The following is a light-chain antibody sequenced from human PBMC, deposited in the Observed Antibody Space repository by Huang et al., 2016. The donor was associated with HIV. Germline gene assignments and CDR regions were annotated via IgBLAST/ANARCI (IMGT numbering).Light chain of an antibody. CDR2: WAF. CDR3: QQYYTTPLP. Sequence: DIVMTQSPDSLAVSLGERATINCKSSQSVLHNSNNKNYITWYQQKPGQPPKLLIYWAFTRGSGVPDLFSGGGSGTDFPLTISRLQAEDVAVYYCQQYYTTPLPFGPGTKVYIK. V-gene: IGKV4-1*01. CDR1: QSVLHNSNNKNY. J-gene: IGKJ3*01.